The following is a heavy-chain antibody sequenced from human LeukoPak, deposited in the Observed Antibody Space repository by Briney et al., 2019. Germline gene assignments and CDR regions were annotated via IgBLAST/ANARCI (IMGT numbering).Heavy chain of an antibody. CDR3: ARSGGHMHRPWGN. J-gene: IGHJ4*02. V-gene: IGHV3-NL1*01. CDR1: GFTVSSNY. Sequence: GGSLRLSCAASGFTVSSNYMGWVRQAPGKGLEWVSVISDGTTFSDGGTTYYTDSVKGRFTISRDNSRNTLYLQMHSLRADDRAFYYCARSGGHMHRPWGNWGQGTPVT. D-gene: IGHD5-12*01. CDR2: ISDGTTFSDGGTT.